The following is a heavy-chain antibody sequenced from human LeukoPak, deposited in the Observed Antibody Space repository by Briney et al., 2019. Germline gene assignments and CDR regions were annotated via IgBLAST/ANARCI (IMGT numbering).Heavy chain of an antibody. CDR3: ARVPYGSSSSGEIFDY. CDR2: IYYSGST. V-gene: IGHV4-31*03. D-gene: IGHD6-6*01. CDR1: GGSISSGGYY. Sequence: PSGTLSLTCTVSGGSISSGGYYWSWIRQHPGTGLEWIGYIYYSGSTYYNPSLKSRVTISVDTSKNQFSLKLSSVTAADTAVYYCARVPYGSSSSGEIFDYWGQGTLVTVSS. J-gene: IGHJ4*02.